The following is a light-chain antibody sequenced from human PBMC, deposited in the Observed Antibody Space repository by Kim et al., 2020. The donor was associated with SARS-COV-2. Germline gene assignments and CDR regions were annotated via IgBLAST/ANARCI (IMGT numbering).Light chain of an antibody. CDR2: AAS. J-gene: IGKJ4*01. V-gene: IGKV3-15*01. CDR3: QQYNNWPPLT. CDR1: HGVDSD. Sequence: FPGEEATPPCRAGHGVDSDLAWYQQRPGQAPRLLTYAASTRATGVPGRFSGMGSGTEFTLTISSLQSEDFAIYLCQQYNNWPPLTFGGGTKVDIK.